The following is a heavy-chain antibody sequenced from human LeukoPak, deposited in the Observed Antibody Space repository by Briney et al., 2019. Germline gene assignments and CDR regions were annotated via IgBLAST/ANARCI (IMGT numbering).Heavy chain of an antibody. J-gene: IGHJ4*02. V-gene: IGHV3-74*01. CDR3: AKDHYWSIDY. D-gene: IGHD3-3*01. CDR2: IKGDGIST. Sequence: GGSLRLSCAASGFTVSSNSMSWVRQAPGQGLVWVSRIKGDGISTNYADSVKGRFTISRDIAKNTLYLQMNSLRAEDTGVYYCAKDHYWSIDYWGRGTLVTVSS. CDR1: GFTVSSNS.